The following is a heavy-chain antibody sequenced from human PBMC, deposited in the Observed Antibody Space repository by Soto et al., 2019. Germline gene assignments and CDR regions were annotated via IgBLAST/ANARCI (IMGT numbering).Heavy chain of an antibody. Sequence: PGGSLRLSCAASGFTFSSYSMNWVRQAPGKGLEWVSSISSSSSHIYYADSVKGRFTISRDNAKNSLYLQMNSLRAEDTAVYYCARDGTYYDFWSGYYHKYYYYYYGMDVWGQGTTVTVSS. V-gene: IGHV3-21*01. CDR2: ISSSSSHI. J-gene: IGHJ6*02. D-gene: IGHD3-3*01. CDR3: ARDGTYYDFWSGYYHKYYYYYYGMDV. CDR1: GFTFSSYS.